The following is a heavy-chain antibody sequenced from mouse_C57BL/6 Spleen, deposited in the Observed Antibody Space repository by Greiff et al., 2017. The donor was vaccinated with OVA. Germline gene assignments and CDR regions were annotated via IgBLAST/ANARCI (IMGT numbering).Heavy chain of an antibody. D-gene: IGHD1-1*01. V-gene: IGHV1-54*01. J-gene: IGHJ2*01. CDR1: GYAFTNYL. CDR3: ARAHYYGSSPYFDY. Sequence: QVQLQQSGAELVRPGTSVKVSCKASGYAFTNYLIEWVKQRPGQGLEWIGVINPGSGGTNYNEKFKGKATLTADKSSSTAYMQLSSLTSEDSAVYFCARAHYYGSSPYFDYWSQGTTLTVSS. CDR2: INPGSGGT.